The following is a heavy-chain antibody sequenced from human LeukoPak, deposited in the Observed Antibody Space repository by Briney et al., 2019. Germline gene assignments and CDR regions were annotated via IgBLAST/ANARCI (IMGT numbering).Heavy chain of an antibody. CDR3: AKSITAAGTYALDI. D-gene: IGHD6-13*01. J-gene: IGHJ3*02. CDR1: GFTFSSYA. Sequence: GGSLRLSCAASGFTFSSYAMSWVRQAPGKGLEWVSSISGNGGYTYHADSVRGRFIISRDNSRNTLYLQMNSLRAEDTAVYYCAKSITAAGTYALDIWGQGTVVTVSS. V-gene: IGHV3-23*01. CDR2: ISGNGGYT.